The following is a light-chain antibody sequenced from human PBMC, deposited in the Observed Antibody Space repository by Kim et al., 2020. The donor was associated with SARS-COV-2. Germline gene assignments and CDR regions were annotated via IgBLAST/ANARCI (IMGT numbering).Light chain of an antibody. Sequence: DIVLTQSPDSLAVSLGERATINCKSSQSIFYSLNNKNDLAWYQQKPGQPPKLLIYWASTRESGVPDRFSGSGSGTDFTLTITSLQAEDVAVYYCQQYYSSPRTFGQGTKLEIK. CDR2: WAS. V-gene: IGKV4-1*01. J-gene: IGKJ2*01. CDR1: QSIFYSLNNKND. CDR3: QQYYSSPRT.